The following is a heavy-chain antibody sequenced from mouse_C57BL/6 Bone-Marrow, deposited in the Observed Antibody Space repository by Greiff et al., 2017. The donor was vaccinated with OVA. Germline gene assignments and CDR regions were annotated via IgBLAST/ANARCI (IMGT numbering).Heavy chain of an antibody. CDR1: GYTFTSYW. V-gene: IGHV1-69*01. CDR2: IDPSDSYT. Sequence: VQLQQPGAELVMPGASVKLSCKASGYTFTSYWMHWVKQRPGQGLEWIGEIDPSDSYTNYNQKFKGKSTLTVDKSSSTAYMQLSSLTSEDSAVYYCARSVSTMVTPAWFAYWGQGTLVTVSA. J-gene: IGHJ3*01. CDR3: ARSVSTMVTPAWFAY. D-gene: IGHD2-2*01.